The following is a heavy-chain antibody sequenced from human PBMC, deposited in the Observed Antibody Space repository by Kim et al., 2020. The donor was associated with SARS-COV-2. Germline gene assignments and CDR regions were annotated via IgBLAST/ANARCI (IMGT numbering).Heavy chain of an antibody. V-gene: IGHV3-74*01. CDR3: ARDLGEGLWFGESDAFDI. D-gene: IGHD3-10*01. CDR1: GFTFSSYW. CDR2: INSDGSST. Sequence: GGSLRLSCAASGFTFSSYWMHWVRQAPGKGLVWVSRINSDGSSTSYADSVKGRFTISRDNAKNTLYLQMNSLRAEDTAVYYCARDLGEGLWFGESDAFDIWGQGTMVTVSS. J-gene: IGHJ3*02.